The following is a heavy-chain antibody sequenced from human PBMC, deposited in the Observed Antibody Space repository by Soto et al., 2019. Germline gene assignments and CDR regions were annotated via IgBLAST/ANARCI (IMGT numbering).Heavy chain of an antibody. J-gene: IGHJ4*02. V-gene: IGHV4-30-4*01. D-gene: IGHD4-17*01. CDR2: IYYSGST. Sequence: QVQLQESGPGLVKPSQTLSLTCTVSGGSISSGDYYWSWIRQPPGKGLEWIGYIYYSGSTYYNPSLKSRVTISVETSKNQFSLKLSSVTAADTAVYYRAIYGSNSVYFDYWGQGTLVTVSS. CDR3: AIYGSNSVYFDY. CDR1: GGSISSGDYY.